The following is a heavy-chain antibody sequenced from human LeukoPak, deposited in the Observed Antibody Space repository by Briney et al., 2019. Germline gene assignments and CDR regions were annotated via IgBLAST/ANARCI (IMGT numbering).Heavy chain of an antibody. D-gene: IGHD1-26*01. CDR3: ARIPTLSSGSYERGHQSDY. Sequence: PGGSLRLSCAASGFTFSNYGMHWVRQAPGKGLEWVAVISYDGSNKYYADSVKGRFTISRDNSKNTLYLQMNSLRAEDTAVYYCARIPTLSSGSYERGHQSDYWGQGTLVTVSS. J-gene: IGHJ4*02. CDR2: ISYDGSNK. V-gene: IGHV3-30*19. CDR1: GFTFSNYG.